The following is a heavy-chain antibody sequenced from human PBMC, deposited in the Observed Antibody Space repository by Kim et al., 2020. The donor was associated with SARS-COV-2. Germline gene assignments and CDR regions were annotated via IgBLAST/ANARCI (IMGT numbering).Heavy chain of an antibody. Sequence: GESLKISCKASGFLFIRYWIGWARQMPGRGPEWMGFIYPGDADTRYSPSFQGQVTVSADKSITTVYLKWNSLKTSDSAIYYCATHLGGNGWHFDYWGQGT. V-gene: IGHV5-51*01. D-gene: IGHD1-26*01. CDR2: IYPGDADT. CDR3: ATHLGGNGWHFDY. J-gene: IGHJ4*02. CDR1: GFLFIRYW.